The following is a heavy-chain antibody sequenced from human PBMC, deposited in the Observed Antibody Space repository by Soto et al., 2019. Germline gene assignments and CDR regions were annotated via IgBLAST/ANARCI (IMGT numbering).Heavy chain of an antibody. CDR3: ARVVQGIDY. CDR1: GGSISMNW. Sequence: QVQLQESGPGLVKPSGTLSLTCAVSGGSISMNWWSWVRQPPGKGLEWIGEIYHSGSTNYKPSLKSRDTISVDKSKNQFSLKLSSVTAADTAVYYCARVVQGIDYWGQGTLVTVFS. V-gene: IGHV4-4*02. CDR2: IYHSGST. J-gene: IGHJ4*02. D-gene: IGHD3-10*01.